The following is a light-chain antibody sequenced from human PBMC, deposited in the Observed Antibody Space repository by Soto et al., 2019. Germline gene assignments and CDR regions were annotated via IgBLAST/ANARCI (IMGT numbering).Light chain of an antibody. J-gene: IGKJ5*01. CDR1: PGISSW. Sequence: DIQMTQSPSSVSASVGDRVTITCRASPGISSWLAWYQQKPGKATKLLSYAASTLQSGVPSRFSGSGYGTDFTLTISSRQPEDFATYYCQKANSFPITFGEGTRLEI. V-gene: IGKV1-12*01. CDR2: AAS. CDR3: QKANSFPIT.